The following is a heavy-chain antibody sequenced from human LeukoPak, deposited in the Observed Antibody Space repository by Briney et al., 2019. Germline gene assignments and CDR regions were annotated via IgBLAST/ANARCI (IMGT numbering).Heavy chain of an antibody. V-gene: IGHV3-30*02. CDR2: FRKDATYS. J-gene: IGHJ4*02. Sequence: GGSVTLSCAASGFPFSSYGMYWVRPTPDKGLQWVAYFRKDATYSKHAVPVRGRFTISRHNSKTTLDLQIICLRVEDTGVYSFASGGPTRGTLDDWGQGSLVTVSS. CDR3: ASGGPTRGTLDD. D-gene: IGHD1-26*01. CDR1: GFPFSSYG.